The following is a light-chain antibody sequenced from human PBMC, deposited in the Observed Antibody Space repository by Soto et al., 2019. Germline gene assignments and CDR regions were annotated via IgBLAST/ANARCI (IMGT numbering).Light chain of an antibody. CDR1: QSISTY. J-gene: IGKJ2*01. Sequence: DIQMTQSPSYLSASVGDRVTITCRASQSISTYVNWYQQKPGKAPQLLIHAASSLQGGVPSRFSGSGSGTDFTLTISSLHPEDFATYYCQQSYSIPYVFGQATKLEIE. V-gene: IGKV1-39*01. CDR2: AAS. CDR3: QQSYSIPYV.